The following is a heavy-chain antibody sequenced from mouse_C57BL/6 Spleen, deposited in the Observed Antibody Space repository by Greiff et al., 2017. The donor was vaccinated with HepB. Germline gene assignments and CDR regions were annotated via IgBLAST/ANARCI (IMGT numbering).Heavy chain of an antibody. CDR3: ARGDYYGGYFDY. D-gene: IGHD1-1*01. CDR2: IYPGSGST. CDR1: GYTFTSYW. Sequence: QVQLQQPGAELVKPGASVKMSCKASGYTFTSYWITWVKQRPGQGLEWIGDIYPGSGSTNYNEKFKSKATLTVDTSSSTAYMQLSSLTSEDSAVYYCARGDYYGGYFDYWGQGTTLTVSS. V-gene: IGHV1-55*01. J-gene: IGHJ2*01.